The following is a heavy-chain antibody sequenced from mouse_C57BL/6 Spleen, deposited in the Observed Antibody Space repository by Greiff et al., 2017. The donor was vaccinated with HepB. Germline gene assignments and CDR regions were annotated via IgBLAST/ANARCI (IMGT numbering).Heavy chain of an antibody. Sequence: QVQLKESGAELAKPGASVKLSCKASGYTFTSYWMHWVKQRPGQGLEWIGYINPSSGYTKYNQKFKDKATLTADKSSSTAYMQLSSLTYEDSAVYYCARWYGKYYYAMDYWGQGTSVTVSS. CDR1: GYTFTSYW. CDR3: ARWYGKYYYAMDY. V-gene: IGHV1-7*01. J-gene: IGHJ4*01. CDR2: INPSSGYT. D-gene: IGHD2-10*02.